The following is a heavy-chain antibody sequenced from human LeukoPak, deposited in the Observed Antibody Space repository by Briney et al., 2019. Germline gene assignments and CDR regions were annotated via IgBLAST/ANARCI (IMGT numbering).Heavy chain of an antibody. Sequence: GGSLRLSCAASGFTVSGNYMSWVRQAPGKGLEWVSVIYSGGSTYYADSVKGRFTISRDNSKNTLYLQMNSLRAEDTAVYYCARASKTDYGDYFGAFDIWGQGTMVTVSS. CDR3: ARASKTDYGDYFGAFDI. CDR2: IYSGGST. J-gene: IGHJ3*02. CDR1: GFTVSGNY. V-gene: IGHV3-66*02. D-gene: IGHD4-17*01.